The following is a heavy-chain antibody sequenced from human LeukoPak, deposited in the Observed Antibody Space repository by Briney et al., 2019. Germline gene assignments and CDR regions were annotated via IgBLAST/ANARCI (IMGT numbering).Heavy chain of an antibody. CDR1: GFTFSSYS. CDR3: ARETYSGDIDY. D-gene: IGHD6-19*01. V-gene: IGHV3-21*01. CDR2: ISSSSYI. Sequence: GGSLRLSCAASGFTFSSYSMNWVRQAPGKGLEWVSSISSSSYIYYADSVKGRFTISRDNAKNSLYLQMNSLRAEDTAVYYCARETYSGDIDYWGQGTLVTVSS. J-gene: IGHJ4*02.